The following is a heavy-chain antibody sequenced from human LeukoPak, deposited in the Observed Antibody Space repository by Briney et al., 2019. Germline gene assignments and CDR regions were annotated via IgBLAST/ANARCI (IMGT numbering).Heavy chain of an antibody. CDR2: ISWNSGSI. V-gene: IGHV3-9*01. CDR1: GFSFDDYA. J-gene: IGHJ4*02. CDR3: ARDQEYSNSCVDY. D-gene: IGHD6-13*01. Sequence: GGSLRLSCAASGFSFDDYAMHWVRQAPGKGLEWVSGISWNSGSIGYADSVKGRFTISRDNSKNTLSLQMNSLRAEDTAVYYCARDQEYSNSCVDYWGQGTLVTVSS.